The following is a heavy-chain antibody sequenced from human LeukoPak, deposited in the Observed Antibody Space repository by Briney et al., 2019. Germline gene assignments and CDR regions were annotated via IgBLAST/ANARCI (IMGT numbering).Heavy chain of an antibody. CDR2: ISGSGGST. D-gene: IGHD3-16*01. J-gene: IGHJ4*02. V-gene: IGHV3-23*01. CDR1: GFTFSSYA. CDR3: AKDTYVWGSYSLFDY. Sequence: GGSLRLSCAASGFTFSSYAMSWVRQAPGKGLEWVSAISGSGGSTCYADSVKGRFTISRDNSKNTLYLQMNSLRAEDTPVYYCAKDTYVWGSYSLFDYWGQGTLVTVSS.